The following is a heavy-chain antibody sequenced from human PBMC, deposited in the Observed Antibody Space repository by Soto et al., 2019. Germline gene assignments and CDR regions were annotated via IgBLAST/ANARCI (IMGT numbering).Heavy chain of an antibody. D-gene: IGHD3-10*01. J-gene: IGHJ3*02. CDR1: CGSFSGYY. Sequence: SETLSLTCAVYCGSFSGYYWTWIRQPPGTGLEWIGEINHSGSTNYNPSLKSRVTISVDTSKNQFSLKLSSVTAADTAVYYCARDYYMDAFDIWGQGTMVTVSS. CDR3: ARDYYMDAFDI. CDR2: INHSGST. V-gene: IGHV4-34*01.